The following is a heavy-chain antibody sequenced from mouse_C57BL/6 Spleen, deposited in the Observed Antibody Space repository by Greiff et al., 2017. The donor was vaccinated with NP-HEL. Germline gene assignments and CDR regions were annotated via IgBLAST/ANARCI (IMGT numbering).Heavy chain of an antibody. V-gene: IGHV1-82*01. CDR3: ASAPSDYAMDY. D-gene: IGHD3-1*01. Sequence: QVQLQQSGPELVKPGASVKISCKASGYAFSSSWMNWVKQRPGKGLEWIGRIDPGDGDTNYNGKFKGKATLTADKSSSTAYMQLSSLTSEDSAVYFCASAPSDYAMDYWGQGTSVTVSS. CDR2: IDPGDGDT. J-gene: IGHJ4*01. CDR1: GYAFSSSW.